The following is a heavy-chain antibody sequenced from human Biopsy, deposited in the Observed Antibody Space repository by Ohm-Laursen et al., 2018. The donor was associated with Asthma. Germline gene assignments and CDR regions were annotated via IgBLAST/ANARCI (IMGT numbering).Heavy chain of an antibody. CDR2: ILTKFDIT. Sequence: ASVKVSCKASGGSFSNFAFSWVRQAPGHGLEWMGTILTKFDITSYAEKFQGRVTITADKSTSTTHMELSRLRSEDTAVYYCARSYDTDSYPVLVLDYWGQGTLVTVSS. J-gene: IGHJ4*02. V-gene: IGHV1-69*04. CDR3: ARSYDTDSYPVLVLDY. CDR1: GGSFSNFA. D-gene: IGHD3-22*01.